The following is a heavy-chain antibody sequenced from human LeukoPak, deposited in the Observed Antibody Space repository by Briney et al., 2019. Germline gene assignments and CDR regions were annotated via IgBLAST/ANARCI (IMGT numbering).Heavy chain of an antibody. CDR1: GFTFSSYG. Sequence: GGSLRLSCAASGFTFSSYGMNWVRQAPGKGLEWVSSISSSSSYIYYADSVKGRFTISRDNAKNSLYLQMNSLRAEDTAVYYCARVYAAGTYYFDYWGQGTLVTVSS. D-gene: IGHD6-13*01. CDR3: ARVYAAGTYYFDY. V-gene: IGHV3-21*01. CDR2: ISSSSSYI. J-gene: IGHJ4*02.